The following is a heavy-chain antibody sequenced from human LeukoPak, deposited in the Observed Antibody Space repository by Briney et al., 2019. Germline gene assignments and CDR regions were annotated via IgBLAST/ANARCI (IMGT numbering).Heavy chain of an antibody. Sequence: GGSLRLSCAASGFTFSSYAMSWVRQAPGKGLEWVSAISGSGGSTYYADSVKGRFTISRDNSKNTLYLQMNSLRAEDTAVYYCAKDIGMITFGGVIVIWGAFDIWGQGTTVTVSS. D-gene: IGHD3-16*02. CDR3: AKDIGMITFGGVIVIWGAFDI. V-gene: IGHV3-23*01. J-gene: IGHJ3*02. CDR2: ISGSGGST. CDR1: GFTFSSYA.